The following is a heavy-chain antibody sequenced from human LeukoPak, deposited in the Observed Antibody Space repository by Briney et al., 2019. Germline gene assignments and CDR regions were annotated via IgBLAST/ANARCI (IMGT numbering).Heavy chain of an antibody. J-gene: IGHJ4*02. CDR3: AKLVSDY. Sequence: GSLRLSCEASGFPFSSYAMSWVRQAPGKGLEWVSAISGSGGNTYYADAVKGRFTVSRDNSKNTLYLQMNSLRAEDTAIYYCAKLVSDYWGQGRLVTVSS. CDR1: GFPFSSYA. CDR2: ISGSGGNT. D-gene: IGHD2-21*01. V-gene: IGHV3-23*01.